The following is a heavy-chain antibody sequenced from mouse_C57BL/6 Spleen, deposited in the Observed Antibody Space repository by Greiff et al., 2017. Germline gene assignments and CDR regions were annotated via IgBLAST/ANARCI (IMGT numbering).Heavy chain of an antibody. CDR3: ASQDNCEGCAY. D-gene: IGHD1-3*01. CDR1: GFTFSDYY. V-gene: IGHV5-12*01. CDR2: ISNGGGST. J-gene: IGHJ3*01. Sequence: EVKLMESGGGLVQPGGSLKLSCAASGFTFSDYYMYWVRQTPEQRLEWVAYISNGGGSTYYPDTVKGRFTISRDNAKNTLYLQMSRLKSEDTAVYYCASQDNCEGCAYWGQGTLVTVSA.